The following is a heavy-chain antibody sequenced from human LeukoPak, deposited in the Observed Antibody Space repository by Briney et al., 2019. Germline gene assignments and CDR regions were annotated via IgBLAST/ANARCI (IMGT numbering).Heavy chain of an antibody. CDR3: ARIAVAGSWFDP. CDR1: GYTFTGYY. Sequence: ASVKVFCKASGYTFTGYYMHWVRQAPGQGLEWMGWINPNSGGTNYAQKFQGRVTMTRDTSISTAYMELSRLRSDDTAVYYCARIAVAGSWFDPWGQGTLVTVSS. CDR2: INPNSGGT. D-gene: IGHD6-19*01. V-gene: IGHV1-2*02. J-gene: IGHJ5*02.